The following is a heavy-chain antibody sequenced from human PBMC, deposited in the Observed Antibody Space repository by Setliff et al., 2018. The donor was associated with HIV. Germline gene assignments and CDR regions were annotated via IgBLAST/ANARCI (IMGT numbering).Heavy chain of an antibody. V-gene: IGHV3-48*03. D-gene: IGHD1-26*01. CDR3: AGKTPGLGPFEY. CDR2: IYNSGDTK. CDR1: GFTFSSYE. Sequence: GESLKISCAASGFTFSSYEMNWVRQAPGKGLEWLSYIYNSGDTKYYADSVKGRFTISRDNAKNSLYLQMYSLRVEDTAVYYCAGKTPGLGPFEYWGQGTLVTVSS. J-gene: IGHJ4*02.